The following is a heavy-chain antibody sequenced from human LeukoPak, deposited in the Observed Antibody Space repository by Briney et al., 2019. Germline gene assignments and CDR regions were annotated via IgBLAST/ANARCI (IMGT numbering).Heavy chain of an antibody. D-gene: IGHD6-13*01. Sequence: SQTLSLTCTVSGGSISSGDYYWSWIRQPPGKGLEWIGYIYYSGSTYYNPSLKSRVTISVDTSKNQFSLKLSSVTAADTAVYYCARGRQQLDEYYFDYWGQGTLVTVSS. J-gene: IGHJ4*02. V-gene: IGHV4-30-4*01. CDR1: GGSISSGDYY. CDR2: IYYSGST. CDR3: ARGRQQLDEYYFDY.